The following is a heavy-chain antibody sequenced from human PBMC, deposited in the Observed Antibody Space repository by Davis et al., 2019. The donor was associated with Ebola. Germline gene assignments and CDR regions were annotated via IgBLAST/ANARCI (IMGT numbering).Heavy chain of an antibody. V-gene: IGHV1-8*01. J-gene: IGHJ4*02. CDR3: AGSTPGSSHLDF. D-gene: IGHD3-10*01. CDR2: MSPNSGDT. CDR1: GYTFTSYD. Sequence: ASVKVSCKASGYTFTSYDINWVRQATGRGLEWMGWMSPNSGDTGHAQKFQGRVTMTRDTSINVAFMELSSPKSEDTAVYYCAGSTPGSSHLDFWGQGTQVTVSS.